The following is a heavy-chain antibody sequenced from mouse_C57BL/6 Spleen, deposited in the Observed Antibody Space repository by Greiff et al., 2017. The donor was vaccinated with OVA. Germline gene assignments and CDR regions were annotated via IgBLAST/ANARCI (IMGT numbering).Heavy chain of an antibody. D-gene: IGHD3-3*01. V-gene: IGHV1-69*01. J-gene: IGHJ4*01. CDR3: ARVGDGVYYYAMDY. CDR1: GYTFTSYW. Sequence: VQLQQPGAELVMPGASVKLSCKASGYTFTSYWMHWVKQRPGQGLEWIGEIDPSDSYTNYNQKFKGKSTLTVDKSSSTAYMQLSSLTSEDSAVYYCARVGDGVYYYAMDYWGQGTSVTVSS. CDR2: IDPSDSYT.